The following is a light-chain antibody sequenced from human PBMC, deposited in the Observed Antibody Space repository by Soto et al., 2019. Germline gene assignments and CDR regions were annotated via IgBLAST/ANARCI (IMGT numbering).Light chain of an antibody. CDR2: AAS. Sequence: PMIQSPFPFSVDVCHTITISCRASQSITNYLNWFQQKPGKAPKLLIYAASSLQSGVPSRFSGSGSGTDFTLTISSLQPEDFATYYCQQSYSTPLTFGGGTKVEI. CDR1: QSITNY. V-gene: IGKV1-39*01. CDR3: QQSYSTPLT. J-gene: IGKJ4*01.